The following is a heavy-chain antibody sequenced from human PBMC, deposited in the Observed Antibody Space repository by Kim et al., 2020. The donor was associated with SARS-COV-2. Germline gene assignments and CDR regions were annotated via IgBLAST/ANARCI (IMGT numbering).Heavy chain of an antibody. J-gene: IGHJ4*02. CDR2: IYYTGST. CDR1: GGSISSYY. V-gene: IGHV4-59*08. D-gene: IGHD3-10*01. CDR3: ARHLSGSGTFYNLGY. Sequence: SETLSLTCTVSGGSISSYYWSWIRQPPGKGLEWIAYIYYTGSTNYNPSLKSRVTISVDTSKNQFSLKLRSVTAAATAMYYCARHLSGSGTFYNLGYWGQGTLATVSS.